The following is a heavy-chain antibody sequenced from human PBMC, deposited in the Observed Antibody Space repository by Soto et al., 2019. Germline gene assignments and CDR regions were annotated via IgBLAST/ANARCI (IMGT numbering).Heavy chain of an antibody. V-gene: IGHV5-51*01. CDR1: GYSLTSYW. D-gene: IGHD6-19*01. Sequence: GGSLKISCSGSGYSLTSYWIGWVRQMPWKGLERMGIIYPGDSDTRYSPSFQGQVTISADKSITTTYLQWSSLKASDTAIYYCARLFDTSGWYDYWGQGTLVTVSS. J-gene: IGHJ4*02. CDR2: IYPGDSDT. CDR3: ARLFDTSGWYDY.